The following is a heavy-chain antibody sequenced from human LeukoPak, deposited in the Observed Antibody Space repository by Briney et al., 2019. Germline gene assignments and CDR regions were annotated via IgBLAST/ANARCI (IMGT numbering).Heavy chain of an antibody. D-gene: IGHD6-19*01. J-gene: IGHJ4*02. CDR1: GFTFSRYW. Sequence: GGSLRLSCAASGFTFSRYWMSWVRQAPGKGLEWVANIKQDGSETYYVDSVKGRFSISRDNAKNSLYLQMDGLRAEDTAVYYCARDRGAVAATWFDYWGQGTLVTVSS. CDR2: IKQDGSET. V-gene: IGHV3-7*05. CDR3: ARDRGAVAATWFDY.